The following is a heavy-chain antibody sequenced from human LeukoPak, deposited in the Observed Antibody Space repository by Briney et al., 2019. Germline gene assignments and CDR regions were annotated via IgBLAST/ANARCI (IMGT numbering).Heavy chain of an antibody. CDR2: ISGSGGST. CDR1: GFTFSSYA. V-gene: IGHV3-23*01. Sequence: GSLRLSCAASGFTFSSYAMSWVRQAPGKGLEWVSAISGSGGSTYYADSVKGRFTISRDNSKNTLYLQMNSLRAEDTAVYYCAKGVNILTGYYRVYFDYWGQGTLVTVSS. CDR3: AKGVNILTGYYRVYFDY. J-gene: IGHJ4*02. D-gene: IGHD3-9*01.